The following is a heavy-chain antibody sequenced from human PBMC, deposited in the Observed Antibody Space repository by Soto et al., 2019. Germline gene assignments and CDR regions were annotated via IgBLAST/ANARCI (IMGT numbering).Heavy chain of an antibody. Sequence: PSETLSLTCTVSGGSVSSAGYYWSWIRQPPGKGLEWIGYVYYSGSTNYNPSLKSRVTISVDTSKNQFSLKLSSVTAADTAVYYCARGSGWYPHDYWGQGTLVTVSS. CDR1: GGSVSSAGYY. V-gene: IGHV4-61*08. D-gene: IGHD6-19*01. J-gene: IGHJ4*02. CDR3: ARGSGWYPHDY. CDR2: VYYSGST.